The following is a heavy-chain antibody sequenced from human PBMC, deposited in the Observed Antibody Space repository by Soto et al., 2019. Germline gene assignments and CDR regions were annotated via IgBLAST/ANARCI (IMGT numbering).Heavy chain of an antibody. D-gene: IGHD3-3*01. CDR1: GGTFSSYA. CDR2: IIPIFGTA. CDR3: ARDISDDVWSGYAYYYDGMDV. Sequence: QVQLVQSGAEVKKPGSSVKVSCKASGGTFSSYAISWVRQAPGQGLEWMGGIIPIFGTANYAQKFQGRVTITADESTSTAYMELSSLRSEDTAVYYCARDISDDVWSGYAYYYDGMDVWGQGTTVTVSS. J-gene: IGHJ6*02. V-gene: IGHV1-69*01.